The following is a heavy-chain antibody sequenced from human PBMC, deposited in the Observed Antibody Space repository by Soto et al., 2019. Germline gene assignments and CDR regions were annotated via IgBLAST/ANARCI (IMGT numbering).Heavy chain of an antibody. D-gene: IGHD2-2*01. Sequence: QVQLLQSGAEVKKPGASVKVSCKASGYTFTSYGISWVRQAPGQGLEWMGWISAYNGNATYAEKLQGRVTMTTDTSTSTAYMELRSLRSGDTAVYYCARGVFRQLLPYYWGQGTLVTVSS. V-gene: IGHV1-18*01. CDR1: GYTFTSYG. CDR3: ARGVFRQLLPYY. CDR2: ISAYNGNA. J-gene: IGHJ4*02.